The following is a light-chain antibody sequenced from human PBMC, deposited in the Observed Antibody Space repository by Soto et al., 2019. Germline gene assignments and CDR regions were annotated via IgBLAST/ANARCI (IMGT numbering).Light chain of an antibody. CDR1: QTIGNW. V-gene: IGKV1-5*03. CDR2: QAS. CDR3: QQSNSYPLT. J-gene: IGKJ4*01. Sequence: DIPMTQSPSTLSASVGDTVTITCRASQTIGNWLAWYQQKPGKAPNLLIYQASSLERGVPSRFSGSGSGTEFTLTISSLQPDDFATYYCQQSNSYPLTFGGGTKVESK.